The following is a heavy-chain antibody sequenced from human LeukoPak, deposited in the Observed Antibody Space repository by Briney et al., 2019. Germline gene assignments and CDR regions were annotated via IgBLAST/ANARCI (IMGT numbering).Heavy chain of an antibody. Sequence: GGSLRLSYAASGFTFSSYEMNWVRQAPGKGLEWVSYISSSGSTIYYADSVKGRFTISRDNAKNSLYLQMNSLRAEDTAVYYCARAPMTYYFDYWGQGTLVTVSS. CDR1: GFTFSSYE. V-gene: IGHV3-48*03. J-gene: IGHJ4*02. CDR3: ARAPMTYYFDY. D-gene: IGHD3-22*01. CDR2: ISSSGSTI.